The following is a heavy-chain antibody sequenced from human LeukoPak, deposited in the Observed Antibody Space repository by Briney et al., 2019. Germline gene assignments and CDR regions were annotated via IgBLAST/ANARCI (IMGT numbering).Heavy chain of an antibody. CDR3: ARGEDDYGDYYFDY. CDR2: IIPIFGTA. CDR1: GGTFSSYA. Sequence: SVKVSCKASGGTFSSYAISWVRQAPGQGLEWMGRIIPIFGTANYAQKFQGRVTITTDESTSTAYMELSSLRSEDTAVYYCARGEDDYGDYYFDYWGQGTLVTVSS. V-gene: IGHV1-69*05. J-gene: IGHJ4*02. D-gene: IGHD4-17*01.